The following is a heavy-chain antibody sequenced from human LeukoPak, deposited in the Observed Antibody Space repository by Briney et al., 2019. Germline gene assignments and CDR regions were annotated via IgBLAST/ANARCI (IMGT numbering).Heavy chain of an antibody. CDR3: ARDQYSGSQKISDY. V-gene: IGHV1-18*01. J-gene: IGHJ4*02. Sequence: ASVKVSCMTSGYTFTNYGISWVRQAPGQGLEWFGWISAANGHTNSAQKVQGKVTITTDTSTSTAYMELRSLRSDDTAVYYCARDQYSGSQKISDYWGQGTLVTVSS. D-gene: IGHD5-12*01. CDR2: ISAANGHT. CDR1: GYTFTNYG.